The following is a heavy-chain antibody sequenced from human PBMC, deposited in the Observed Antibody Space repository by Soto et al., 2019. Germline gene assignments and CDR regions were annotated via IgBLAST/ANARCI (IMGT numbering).Heavy chain of an antibody. D-gene: IGHD6-13*01. V-gene: IGHV4-61*08. CDR3: ARGSTGCSSSWYRY. CDR1: GGSISSGGYY. CDR2: IYYSGST. Sequence: PSETLSLTCTVSGGSISSGGYYWSWIRQHPGKGLEWIGYIYYSGSTNYNPSLKSRVTISVDTSKNQFSLKLSSVTAADTAVYYCARGSTGCSSSWYRYWGQGTLVTVSS. J-gene: IGHJ4*02.